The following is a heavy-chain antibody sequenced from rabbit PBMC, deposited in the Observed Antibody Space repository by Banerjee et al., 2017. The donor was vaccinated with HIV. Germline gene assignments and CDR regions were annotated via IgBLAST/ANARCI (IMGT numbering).Heavy chain of an antibody. V-gene: IGHV1S40*01. Sequence: QSLEESGGDLVKPGASLTLTCTASGFSFSSSYWICWVRQAPGKGLEWIACIYAGSSGSTYYASWAKGRFTISKTSSTTVTLQMTSLTAADTATYFCAREDVGYPDYFNLWGPGTLVTVS. CDR1: GFSFSSSYW. J-gene: IGHJ4*01. D-gene: IGHD7-1*01. CDR2: IYAGSSGST. CDR3: AREDVGYPDYFNL.